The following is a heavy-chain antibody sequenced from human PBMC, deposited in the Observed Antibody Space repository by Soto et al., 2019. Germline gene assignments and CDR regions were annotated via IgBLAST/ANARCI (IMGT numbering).Heavy chain of an antibody. CDR3: ARGATYYGSGRGVVVFDY. D-gene: IGHD3-10*01. CDR1: GGSFSGYY. J-gene: IGHJ4*02. CDR2: INHSGST. Sequence: SETLSLTCAVYGGSFSGYYWSWIRQPPGKGLEWTGEINHSGSTNYNPSLKSRVTISVDTSKNQFSLKLSSVTAADTAVYYCARGATYYGSGRGVVVFDYWGQGTLVTVSS. V-gene: IGHV4-34*01.